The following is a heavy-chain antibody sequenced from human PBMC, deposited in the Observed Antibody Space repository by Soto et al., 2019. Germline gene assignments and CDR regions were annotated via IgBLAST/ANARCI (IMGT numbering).Heavy chain of an antibody. V-gene: IGHV3-23*01. J-gene: IGHJ5*02. CDR3: AKDWGEIQYCGGGSCNWFDP. CDR1: GFTFSSYA. Sequence: EVQLLESGGGLVQPGGSLRLSCAASGFTFSSYALSWVRQAPGKGLEWVSAISGSGGSTYYADSVKGRFTISRDNSKSTLYPQMNSLRAEDTAVYYCAKDWGEIQYCGGGSCNWFDPGSQGALVTVSS. D-gene: IGHD2-15*01. CDR2: ISGSGGST.